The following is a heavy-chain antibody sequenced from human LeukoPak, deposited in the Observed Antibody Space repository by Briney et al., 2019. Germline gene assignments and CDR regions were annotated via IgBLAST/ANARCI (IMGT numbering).Heavy chain of an antibody. CDR2: ISSSSSYI. J-gene: IGHJ4*02. CDR3: AKEIRFYFDY. CDR1: GFTFSSYS. Sequence: PGGSLRLSCAASGFTFSSYSMNWVRQAPGKGLEWVSSISSSSSYIYYADSVKGRFTISRDNSKNTLYLQMNSLRAEDTAVYYCAKEIRFYFDYWGQGTLVTVSS. V-gene: IGHV3-21*04.